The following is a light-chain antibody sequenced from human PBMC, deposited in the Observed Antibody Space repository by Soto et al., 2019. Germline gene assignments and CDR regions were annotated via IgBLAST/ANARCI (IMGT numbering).Light chain of an antibody. V-gene: IGKV3D-20*02. CDR3: QQRSSWPLT. Sequence: EIVFTQSPGILSLSPGERATLSCRASQSIDSRYLAWYQQKPGQVPRVLLHGASTRATGIAARFSGSGSGPDFTLTISSLEPEDFAVYYCQQRSSWPLTFGGGTRWIS. CDR2: GAS. CDR1: QSIDSRY. J-gene: IGKJ4*01.